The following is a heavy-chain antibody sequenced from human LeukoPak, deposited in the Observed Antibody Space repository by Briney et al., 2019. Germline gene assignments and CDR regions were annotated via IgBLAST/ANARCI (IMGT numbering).Heavy chain of an antibody. CDR2: IKSKTDGGTT. CDR1: GFTFSNAW. D-gene: IGHD3-3*01. CDR3: TARRITIFGVVMA. J-gene: IGHJ4*02. V-gene: IGHV3-15*01. Sequence: GGSLRLSCAASGFTFSNAWMSWVRQAPGKGLEWVGRIKSKTDGGTTDYAAPVKGRFTISRDDSKNTLYLQMNSLKTEDTAVYYCTARRITIFGVVMARGQGTLVTVSS.